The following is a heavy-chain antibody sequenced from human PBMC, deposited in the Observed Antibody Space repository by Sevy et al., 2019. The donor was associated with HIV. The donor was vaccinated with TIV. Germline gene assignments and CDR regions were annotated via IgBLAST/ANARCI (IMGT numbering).Heavy chain of an antibody. D-gene: IGHD3-22*01. J-gene: IGHJ4*02. V-gene: IGHV1-18*01. Sequence: ASVKVSCKASGYTFTNHGISWVRQAPGQGIEWMGWINPYNSNTKYAQKLQGRVTMTTETSTSTAYVELRSLRSDDTAVYYCSREGTLKTMIIWGQGTLVTVSS. CDR3: SREGTLKTMII. CDR2: INPYNSNT. CDR1: GYTFTNHG.